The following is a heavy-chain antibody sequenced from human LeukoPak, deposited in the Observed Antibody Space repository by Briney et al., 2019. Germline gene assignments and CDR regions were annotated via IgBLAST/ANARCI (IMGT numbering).Heavy chain of an antibody. CDR2: IYHSGST. CDR1: GYSISSGYY. CDR3: ASVVPAAIYYFDY. J-gene: IGHJ4*02. D-gene: IGHD2-2*02. V-gene: IGHV4-38-2*01. Sequence: PSETLSLTCAVSGYSISSGYYWGWIRQPPGKGLEWIGSIYHSGSTYYNPSLKSRVTISVDTSKNQFSLKLSSVTAADTAVYYCASVVPAAIYYFDYWGQGTLVTVSS.